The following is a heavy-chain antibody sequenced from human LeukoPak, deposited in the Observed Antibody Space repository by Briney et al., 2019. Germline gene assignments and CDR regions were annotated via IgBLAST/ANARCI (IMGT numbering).Heavy chain of an antibody. J-gene: IGHJ4*02. CDR3: AITYYYDSSGYYYGGSDY. D-gene: IGHD3-22*01. Sequence: SETLSLTCAVYGGSFSGYCWSWIRQPPGKGLEWIGEINHSGSTNYNPSLKSRVTISVDTSKNQFSLKLSSVTAADTAVYYCAITYYYDSSGYYYGGSDYWGQGTLVTVSS. CDR1: GGSFSGYC. V-gene: IGHV4-34*01. CDR2: INHSGST.